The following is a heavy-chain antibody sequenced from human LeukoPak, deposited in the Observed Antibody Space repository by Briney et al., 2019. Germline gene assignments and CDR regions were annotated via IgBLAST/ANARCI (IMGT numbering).Heavy chain of an antibody. V-gene: IGHV4-34*01. CDR1: GGSFSGYY. CDR3: ARVRPTSYYFDY. CDR2: INHSGST. J-gene: IGHJ4*02. Sequence: SETLSLTCAVYGGSFSGYYWRWIRQPPGKGLEWVGEINHSGSTNYNPSLKSRVTISVDTSKNQFSLKLSSVTAADTAVYYCARVRPTSYYFDYWGQGTLVTVSS.